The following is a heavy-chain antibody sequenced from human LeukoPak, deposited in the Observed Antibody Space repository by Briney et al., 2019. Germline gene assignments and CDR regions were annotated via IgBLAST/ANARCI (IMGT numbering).Heavy chain of an antibody. J-gene: IGHJ4*02. Sequence: GGSLRLSCAASGFNFRSYAMHWVRQAPGKGLEWVAVISFDGSNKYHADSVKGRFTISRDNSKSTLYLQMNSLRAEDTAVYYCASGNYDILTGYYRFMDYWGQGTLVTVSS. CDR1: GFNFRSYA. CDR2: ISFDGSNK. D-gene: IGHD3-9*01. CDR3: ASGNYDILTGYYRFMDY. V-gene: IGHV3-30-3*01.